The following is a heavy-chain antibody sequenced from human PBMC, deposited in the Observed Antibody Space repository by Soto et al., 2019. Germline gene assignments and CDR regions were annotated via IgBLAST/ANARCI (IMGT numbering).Heavy chain of an antibody. CDR1: GGSISTDNG. Sequence: QVQVQESGPGLVKPSGTLSLTCAVSGGSISTDNGWSWVRQPPGKGLEWIGEIYHTGKTNYNPSLKSRVTISADTSKNQLSLQLTSVTAADTAVYYCARDQDSGWGLDSWGQGILVTVSS. V-gene: IGHV4-4*02. J-gene: IGHJ4*02. CDR2: IYHTGKT. CDR3: ARDQDSGWGLDS. D-gene: IGHD6-19*01.